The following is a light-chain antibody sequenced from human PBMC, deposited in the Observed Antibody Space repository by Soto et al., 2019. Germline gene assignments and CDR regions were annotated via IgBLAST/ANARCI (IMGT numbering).Light chain of an antibody. CDR3: SSYTVTSVTRYV. CDR1: SSDIGTYNY. V-gene: IGLV2-14*01. J-gene: IGLJ1*01. Sequence: QSVLTQPASVSGSPGQSITISCTGTSSDIGTYNYVSWYQQHPGKAPKVIIYEVSNRPSGVSNRFSGSKSGNTASLTISGLQAEDEADYYCSSYTVTSVTRYVFGTGTKVTVL. CDR2: EVS.